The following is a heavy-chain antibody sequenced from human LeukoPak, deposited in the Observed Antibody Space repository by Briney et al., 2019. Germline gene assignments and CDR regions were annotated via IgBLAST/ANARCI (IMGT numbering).Heavy chain of an antibody. CDR1: GFTFDDYA. J-gene: IGHJ4*02. D-gene: IGHD3-9*01. CDR3: AKDYYDILTGYGTLARS. Sequence: GGSLRLSCAASGFTFDDYAMHWVRQAPGKGLEWVSLISGDGGSTYYADSVKGRFTISRDNSKNSLYLQMNSLRTEDTALYYCAKDYYDILTGYGTLARSWGQGTLVTVSS. V-gene: IGHV3-43*02. CDR2: ISGDGGST.